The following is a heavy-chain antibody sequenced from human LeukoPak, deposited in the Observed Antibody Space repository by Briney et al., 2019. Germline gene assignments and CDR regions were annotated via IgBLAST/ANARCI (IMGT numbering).Heavy chain of an antibody. D-gene: IGHD6-13*01. V-gene: IGHV1-2*02. CDR1: GYTFTGNY. J-gene: IGHJ6*03. CDR2: INPNNGGT. Sequence: ASVKVSCKASGYTFTGNYMHWVRQAPGQGLEWMGWINPNNGGTKYAQKFQGRVTMTRDTSISTAYMELSRLRSDDTAVYYCARGYSSSWWNYYYYMDVWGKGTTVTVSS. CDR3: ARGYSSSWWNYYYYMDV.